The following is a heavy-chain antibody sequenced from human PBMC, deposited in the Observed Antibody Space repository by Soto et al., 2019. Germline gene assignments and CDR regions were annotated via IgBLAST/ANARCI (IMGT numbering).Heavy chain of an antibody. D-gene: IGHD4-17*01. V-gene: IGHV1-69*12. CDR3: ACSGGYGDYPLDS. Sequence: QVQLVQSGAEVKKPGSSVKVSCKASGGTFSSYAISWVRQAPGQGLEWMGGIIPIVGPANYAQKFQGRVTITADESTSTAYLELSSLSSADAAVYYCACSGGYGDYPLDSWGQGTLVTVSS. J-gene: IGHJ4*02. CDR1: GGTFSSYA. CDR2: IIPIVGPA.